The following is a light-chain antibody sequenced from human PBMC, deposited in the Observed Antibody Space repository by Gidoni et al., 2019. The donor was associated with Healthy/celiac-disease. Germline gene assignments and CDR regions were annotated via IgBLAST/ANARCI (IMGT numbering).Light chain of an antibody. CDR1: PSVSSN. J-gene: IGKJ1*01. Sequence: EIVLTHSPVTLSVSPGERATLSCRASPSVSSNLPWYQQKPVQAPRLLIYGASTMATGIPARFSGSGSGTEFTLTISSLQSEDFAVYYCQQYNNWRWTFGQGTKVEIK. CDR3: QQYNNWRWT. CDR2: GAS. V-gene: IGKV3-15*01.